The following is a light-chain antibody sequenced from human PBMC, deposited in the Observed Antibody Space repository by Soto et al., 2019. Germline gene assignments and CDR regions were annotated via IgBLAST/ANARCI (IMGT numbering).Light chain of an antibody. CDR3: QQGGS. V-gene: IGKV3-11*01. CDR2: GAF. J-gene: IGKJ4*01. CDR1: QSVSTY. Sequence: EIVLTQSPATLSLSPGEGATLSCRASQSVSTYLAWYQQKPGQAPRLLIYGAFNRATGIPARFSGSGSGTAFTLTISSLEPEDFAVYYCQQGGSFGGGTKVEIK.